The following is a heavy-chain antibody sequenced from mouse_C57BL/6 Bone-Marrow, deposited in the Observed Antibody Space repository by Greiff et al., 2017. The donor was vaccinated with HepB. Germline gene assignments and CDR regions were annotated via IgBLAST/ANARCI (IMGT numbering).Heavy chain of an antibody. CDR1: GYTFTSYW. CDR3: ARSKDGSSSYWYFDV. CDR2: IDPSDSYT. J-gene: IGHJ1*03. V-gene: IGHV1-59*01. Sequence: QVQLQQSGAELVRPGTSVKLSCKASGYTFTSYWMHWVKQRPGQGLEWIGVIDPSDSYTNYNQKFKGKATLTVDTSSSTAYMQLSSLTTEDSAVYYCARSKDGSSSYWYFDVWGTGTTVTVSS. D-gene: IGHD1-1*01.